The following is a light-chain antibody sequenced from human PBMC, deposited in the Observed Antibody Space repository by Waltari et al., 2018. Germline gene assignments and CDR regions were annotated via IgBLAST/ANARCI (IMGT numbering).Light chain of an antibody. CDR1: GSDVGSYNL. CDR2: EVS. Sequence: QSALPHPASVSGSPGQSITSPCTVTGSDVGSYNLVSWYQQHPGKAPNLMIYEVSKRPSGVSNRFSGSKSGNTASLTISGLQAEDEADYYCCSYAGSSPWVFGGGTKLTVL. V-gene: IGLV2-23*02. CDR3: CSYAGSSPWV. J-gene: IGLJ3*02.